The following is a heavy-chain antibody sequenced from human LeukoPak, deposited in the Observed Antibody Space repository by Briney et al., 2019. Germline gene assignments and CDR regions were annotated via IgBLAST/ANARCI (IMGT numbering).Heavy chain of an antibody. CDR2: IYHSGST. D-gene: IGHD1-26*01. V-gene: IGHV4-38-2*01. J-gene: IGHJ6*03. Sequence: SETLSLTCAVSGYSISSGYYWGWIRQPPGKGLEWIRSIYHSGSTYYNPSLKSRVTISVDTSKNQFSLKLSSVTAADTAVYYCARRGGSYSYYYMDVWGKGTTVTVSS. CDR1: GYSISSGYY. CDR3: ARRGGSYSYYYMDV.